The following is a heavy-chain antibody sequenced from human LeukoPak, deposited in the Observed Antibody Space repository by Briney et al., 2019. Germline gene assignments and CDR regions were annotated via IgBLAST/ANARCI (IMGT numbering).Heavy chain of an antibody. D-gene: IGHD5-12*01. CDR3: ARQESSDIVATIFGWFDP. V-gene: IGHV4-39*01. CDR2: IYYSGST. J-gene: IGHJ5*02. CDR1: GGSISSSSYY. Sequence: SETLSLTCTASGGSISSSSYYWGWIRQPPGKGLEWIGSIYYSGSTYYNPSLKSRVTISVDTSKNQFSLKLSSVTAADTAVYYCARQESSDIVATIFGWFDPWGQGTLVTVSS.